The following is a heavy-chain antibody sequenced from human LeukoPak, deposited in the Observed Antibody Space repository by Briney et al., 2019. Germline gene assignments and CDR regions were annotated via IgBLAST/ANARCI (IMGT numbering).Heavy chain of an antibody. D-gene: IGHD3-22*01. CDR2: ISWNSGSI. CDR3: AKGGYYYDSSGYYYSRPVDY. Sequence: GGSLRLSCAASGFTFDDYAMHWVRQAPGKGLEWVSGISWNSGSIGCADSVKGRFTISRDNAKNSLYLQMNSLRAEDTALYYCAKGGYYYDSSGYYYSRPVDYWGQGTLVTVSS. J-gene: IGHJ4*02. V-gene: IGHV3-9*01. CDR1: GFTFDDYA.